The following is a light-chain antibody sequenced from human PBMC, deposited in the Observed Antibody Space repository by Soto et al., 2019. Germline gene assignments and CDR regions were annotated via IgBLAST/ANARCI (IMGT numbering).Light chain of an antibody. V-gene: IGKV1-9*01. CDR3: QHLNDYRYT. CDR2: AAS. Sequence: DIQLTQSPSFLSASVGDRVTITCRASQAISSSLAWYQHNPGKAPKLLISAASTLQNGVPSSCSGSGSGTEFTLTISSLQPEYFATYYCQHLNDYRYTFGQGTKVEIK. J-gene: IGKJ2*01. CDR1: QAISSS.